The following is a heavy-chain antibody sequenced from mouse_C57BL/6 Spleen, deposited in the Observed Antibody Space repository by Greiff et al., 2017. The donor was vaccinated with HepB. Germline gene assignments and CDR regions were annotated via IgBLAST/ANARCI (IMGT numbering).Heavy chain of an antibody. CDR1: GYTLTSYW. CDR3: ARLLINFDY. J-gene: IGHJ2*01. V-gene: IGHV1S81*02. D-gene: IGHD2-1*01. CDR2: INPSNGRT. Sequence: VQLQQSGAELVNPGASVNLSCKASGYTLTSYWMHWVKQRPGQGLEWIGEINPSNGRTNYNEKFKSKATLTVDKSSSTAYMQLSSPTSEDSAVYYVARLLINFDYWGEGTALTVSS.